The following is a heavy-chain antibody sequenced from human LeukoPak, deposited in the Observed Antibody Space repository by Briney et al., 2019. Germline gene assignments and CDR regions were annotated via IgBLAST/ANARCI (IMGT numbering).Heavy chain of an antibody. CDR1: GYTLTSYG. CDR2: ISALNGNK. V-gene: IGHV1-18*01. CDR3: AKIDVAAADYYFDY. J-gene: IGHJ4*02. D-gene: IGHD6-13*01. Sequence: SSVKVSCKASGYTLTSYGISWVRQAPGQGLAGMGWISALNGNKNFAQKLQGRVTMTSDTSTSTAYMELRSLRTDDTAVYYCAKIDVAAADYYFDYWGQGTLVTVSS.